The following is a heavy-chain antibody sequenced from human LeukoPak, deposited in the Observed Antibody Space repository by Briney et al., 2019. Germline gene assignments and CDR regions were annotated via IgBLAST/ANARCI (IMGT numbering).Heavy chain of an antibody. CDR1: GYTFTSYG. D-gene: IGHD4-17*01. J-gene: IGHJ4*02. V-gene: IGHV1-18*01. Sequence: PGGSLRLSCAASGYTFTSYGISWVRQAPGQGLEWMGWISAYNGNTNYAQKLQGRVTMTTDTSTSTAYMELRSLRSDDTAVYYCARVDPTVTTPFDYWGQGTLVTVSS. CDR2: ISAYNGNT. CDR3: ARVDPTVTTPFDY.